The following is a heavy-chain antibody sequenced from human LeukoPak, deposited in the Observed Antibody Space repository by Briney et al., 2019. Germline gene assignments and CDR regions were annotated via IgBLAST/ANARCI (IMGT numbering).Heavy chain of an antibody. CDR2: IYYSGRT. V-gene: IGHV4-59*12. CDR1: GGSFNSYY. J-gene: IGHJ5*02. CDR3: ARVSGYRSNWFDP. Sequence: PSETLSLTCTVSGGSFNSYYWSWIRQSPGKGLEWIGYIYYSGRTNYNPSLKSRATISVDRSKNQFSLKLSSVTAADTAVYYCARVSGYRSNWFDPWGQGTLVTVSS. D-gene: IGHD6-19*01.